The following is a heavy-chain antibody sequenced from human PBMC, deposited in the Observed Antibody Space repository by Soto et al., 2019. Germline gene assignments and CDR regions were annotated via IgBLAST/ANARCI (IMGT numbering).Heavy chain of an antibody. Sequence: GGSLRLSCAASGFTFSSYWMSWVRQAPGKGLEWVANIKQDGSEKYYVDSVKGRFTISRDNAKNSLYLQMNSLRAEDTAVYYCARLSKGSGDPGRIDYWGQGTLVTVSS. D-gene: IGHD3-10*01. CDR3: ARLSKGSGDPGRIDY. V-gene: IGHV3-7*01. CDR2: IKQDGSEK. CDR1: GFTFSSYW. J-gene: IGHJ4*02.